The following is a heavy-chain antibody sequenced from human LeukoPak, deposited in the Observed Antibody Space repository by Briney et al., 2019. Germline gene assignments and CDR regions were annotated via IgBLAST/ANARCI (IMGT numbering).Heavy chain of an antibody. CDR1: GLTVSSNY. V-gene: IGHV3-53*01. CDR3: ARSYDSSGYYPYYFDY. CDR2: IYSGGST. J-gene: IGHJ4*02. D-gene: IGHD3-22*01. Sequence: PGGSLRLSCAASGLTVSSNYMSWVRQAPGKGLEWVSVIYSGGSTYYADSVKGRFTTSRDNSKNTLYLQMNSLRAEDTAVYYCARSYDSSGYYPYYFDYWGQGTLVTVSS.